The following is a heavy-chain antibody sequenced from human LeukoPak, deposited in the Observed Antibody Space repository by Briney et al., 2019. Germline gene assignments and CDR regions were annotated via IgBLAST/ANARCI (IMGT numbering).Heavy chain of an antibody. Sequence: LTPGGSLRLSCAASGFTFSSYWMNWIRQPPGKGLEWIGEINHSGSTNYNPSLRSRVTISVDTSKNQFSLKLSSVTAADTAVYYCARGRVTPGAFDVWGQGTMVTVSS. CDR1: GFTFSSYW. CDR2: INHSGST. CDR3: ARGRVTPGAFDV. V-gene: IGHV4-34*01. D-gene: IGHD2-21*02. J-gene: IGHJ3*01.